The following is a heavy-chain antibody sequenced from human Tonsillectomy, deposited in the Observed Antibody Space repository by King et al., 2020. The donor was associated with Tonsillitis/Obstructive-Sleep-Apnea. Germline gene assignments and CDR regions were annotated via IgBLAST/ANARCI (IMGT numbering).Heavy chain of an antibody. J-gene: IGHJ4*02. D-gene: IGHD3-3*01. V-gene: IGHV4-34*01. CDR1: GVSFSGYY. Sequence: VQLQQWGAGLLKPSETLSLPCAVYGVSFSGYYWSWIRQPPGKGLEWIGEINHSGSTNYNPSLKSRVTISVDTSKNQFSLKLSSVTAADTAVYYCARSSGFGHDFWSGYNYWGQGTLVTVSS. CDR3: ARSSGFGHDFWSGYNY. CDR2: INHSGST.